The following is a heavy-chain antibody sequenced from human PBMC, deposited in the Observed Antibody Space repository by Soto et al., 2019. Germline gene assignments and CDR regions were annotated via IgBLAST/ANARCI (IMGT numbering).Heavy chain of an antibody. CDR2: IIPIFGTT. Sequence: QVHLVQSGAEVKKPGSSVNVSCKASGGTFSNYAITWVRQPPGQGLEWVGRIIPIFGTTNVSQKFQVRVTITADEATTKAYMELSGLRSDDTAVYYCAKDGGADGYFGNWLDPWGQGTLVTVSS. D-gene: IGHD5-12*01. V-gene: IGHV1-69*15. CDR1: GGTFSNYA. CDR3: AKDGGADGYFGNWLDP. J-gene: IGHJ5*02.